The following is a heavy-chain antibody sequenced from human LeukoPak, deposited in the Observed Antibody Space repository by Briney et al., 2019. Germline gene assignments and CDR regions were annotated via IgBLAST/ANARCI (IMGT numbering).Heavy chain of an antibody. CDR2: INYSGST. Sequence: SETLSLTCTVSGGSISSYYWSWIRQPPGKGLEWIGYINYSGSTNYDPSLKSRVNISVDTSKDQFSLKVSSVTAADTAVYYCARSSKRFLEWLLLTDLWFDPWGQGTLVTVSS. J-gene: IGHJ5*02. V-gene: IGHV4-59*08. CDR3: ARSSKRFLEWLLLTDLWFDP. D-gene: IGHD3-3*01. CDR1: GGSISSYY.